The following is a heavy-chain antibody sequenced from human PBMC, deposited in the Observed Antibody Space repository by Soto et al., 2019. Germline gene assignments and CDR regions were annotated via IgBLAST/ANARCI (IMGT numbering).Heavy chain of an antibody. CDR3: ARAGTTVVTPLTYYFDY. D-gene: IGHD4-17*01. CDR1: GYTFTSYA. Sequence: ASVKVSCEASGYTFTSYAMHWVRQAPGQRLERMGWINAGNGNTKYSQKFQGRVTITRDTSASTAYMELSSLRSEDTAVYYCARAGTTVVTPLTYYFDYWGQVTLVTVSS. J-gene: IGHJ4*02. V-gene: IGHV1-3*01. CDR2: INAGNGNT.